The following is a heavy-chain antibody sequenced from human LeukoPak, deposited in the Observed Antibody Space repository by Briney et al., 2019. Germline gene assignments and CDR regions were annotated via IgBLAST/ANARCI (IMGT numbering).Heavy chain of an antibody. CDR3: AKSGGYGLIDY. CDR1: GGSFSGYY. J-gene: IGHJ4*02. Sequence: SETLSLTCAVYGGSFSGYYWSWIRQPPGKGLEWIGSIYHSGSTYYNPSLQSRVTISIDMSKNEFSLRLNSVTAADTAMYYCAKSGGYGLIDYWGQGTLVTVSS. CDR2: IYHSGST. D-gene: IGHD1-26*01. V-gene: IGHV4-34*01.